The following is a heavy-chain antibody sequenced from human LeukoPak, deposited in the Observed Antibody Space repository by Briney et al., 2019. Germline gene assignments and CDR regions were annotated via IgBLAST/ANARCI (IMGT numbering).Heavy chain of an antibody. J-gene: IGHJ4*02. Sequence: GGSLRLSCAASGFTFSTYGTHWVRQAPGKGLEWVAVLGSDGRTTYYADSVKGRFTISRDNSKNTLYLQMNSLRAEDTAVYYCAKSSTSSYYYDSSGYYLFDYWGQGTLVTVSS. CDR2: LGSDGRTT. V-gene: IGHV3-30*18. D-gene: IGHD3-22*01. CDR3: AKSSTSSYYYDSSGYYLFDY. CDR1: GFTFSTYG.